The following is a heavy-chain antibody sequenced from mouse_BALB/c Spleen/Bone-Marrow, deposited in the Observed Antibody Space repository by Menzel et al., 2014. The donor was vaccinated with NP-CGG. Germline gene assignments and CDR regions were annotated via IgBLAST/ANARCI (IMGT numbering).Heavy chain of an antibody. V-gene: IGHV14-3*02. J-gene: IGHJ2*01. CDR3: ARYDYGVYFDY. CDR1: GFNIKDTY. CDR2: IDPANGNT. D-gene: IGHD2-4*01. Sequence: EVKLEESGAEVVKPGASVKLTCTASGFNIKDTYMHWVKQRPEQGLEWIGRIDPANGNTTYDPKFQGKTTITADTSSNTAYLQLSSLTSEDTAVYYCARYDYGVYFDYWGQGTTLTVSS.